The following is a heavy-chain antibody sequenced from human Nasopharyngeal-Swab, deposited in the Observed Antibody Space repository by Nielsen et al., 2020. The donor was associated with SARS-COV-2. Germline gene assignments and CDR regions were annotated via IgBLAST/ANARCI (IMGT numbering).Heavy chain of an antibody. Sequence: GGSLRLSCAASGFTFSSYGMHWVRQAPGKGLEWVAVISYDGSNKYYADSVKGRFTISRDNSKNTLYLQMNSLRAEDTAVYYCAKMAGYSSSWYGSSIIDYWGQGTLVTVSS. CDR1: GFTFSSYG. CDR2: ISYDGSNK. CDR3: AKMAGYSSSWYGSSIIDY. J-gene: IGHJ4*02. V-gene: IGHV3-30*18. D-gene: IGHD6-13*01.